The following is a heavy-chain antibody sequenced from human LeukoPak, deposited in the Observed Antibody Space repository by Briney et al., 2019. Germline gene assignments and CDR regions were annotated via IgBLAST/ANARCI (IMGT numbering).Heavy chain of an antibody. V-gene: IGHV1-46*01. CDR1: GYTFTSYY. J-gene: IGHJ4*02. D-gene: IGHD6-6*01. CDR3: AGAREFSSSSGRAYYFDF. CDR2: INPSGGST. Sequence: ASVKVSCKASGYTFTSYYMHWVRQAPGQGLEWMGIINPSGGSTSYAQKFQGRVTMTRDTSTSTVYMELSSLRSEDTAVYYCAGAREFSSSSGRAYYFDFWGQGTLVTVSS.